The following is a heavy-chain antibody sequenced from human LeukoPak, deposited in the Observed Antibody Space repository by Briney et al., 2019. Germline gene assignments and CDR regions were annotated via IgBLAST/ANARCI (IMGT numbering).Heavy chain of an antibody. CDR1: GGSISSNSYY. J-gene: IGHJ3*02. CDR2: TSSSGST. CDR3: ARGPYSYDSSGAFDI. Sequence: PSETLSLTCTVSGGSISSNSYYWGWIRQPAGKGLEWIGRTSSSGSTNYNPSLKSRVTISVDTSKNQFSLKLSSVPAADTAVYFCARGPYSYDSSGAFDIWGQGTMVTVSS. V-gene: IGHV4-61*02. D-gene: IGHD3-22*01.